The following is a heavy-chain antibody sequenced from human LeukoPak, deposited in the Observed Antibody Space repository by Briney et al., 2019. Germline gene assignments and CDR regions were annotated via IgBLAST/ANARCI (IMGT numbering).Heavy chain of an antibody. CDR3: ARDEDGCFDY. CDR1: GGSISSSSYY. J-gene: IGHJ4*02. CDR2: IYYSGST. Sequence: SETLSLTCTVSGGSISSSSYYWGWIRQPPGKGLEWIGSIYYSGSTYYNPSLKSRVTISVDTSKNQFSLKLSSVTAADTAVYYCARDEDGCFDYWGQGTLVTVSS. D-gene: IGHD5-24*01. V-gene: IGHV4-39*02.